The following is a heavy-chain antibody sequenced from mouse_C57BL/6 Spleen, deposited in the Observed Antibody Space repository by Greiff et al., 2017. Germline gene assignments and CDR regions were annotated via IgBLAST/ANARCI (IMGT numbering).Heavy chain of an antibody. D-gene: IGHD2-3*01. V-gene: IGHV1-55*01. CDR1: GYTFTSYW. J-gene: IGHJ3*01. Sequence: VQLQQPGAELVKPGASVKMSCKASGYTFTSYWITWVKQRPGQGLEWIGDIYPGSGSTNYNEKFKSKATLTVDTSSSTAYMQLSSLTSEDSAVYYCARIYDGYYGGAYWGQGTLVTVSA. CDR3: ARIYDGYYGGAY. CDR2: IYPGSGST.